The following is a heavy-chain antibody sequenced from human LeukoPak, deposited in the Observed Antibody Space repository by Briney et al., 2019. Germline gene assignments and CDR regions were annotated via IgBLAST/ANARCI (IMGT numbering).Heavy chain of an antibody. CDR1: GYTFTGYY. Sequence: ASVKVSCRASGYTFTGYYMHWVRQAPGQGLEWMGWINPNSGGTNYAQKFQGWVTMTRDTSISTAYMELSRLRSDDTAVYYCARGSSGWSSNFDYWGQGTLVTVSS. J-gene: IGHJ4*02. V-gene: IGHV1-2*04. D-gene: IGHD6-19*01. CDR3: ARGSSGWSSNFDY. CDR2: INPNSGGT.